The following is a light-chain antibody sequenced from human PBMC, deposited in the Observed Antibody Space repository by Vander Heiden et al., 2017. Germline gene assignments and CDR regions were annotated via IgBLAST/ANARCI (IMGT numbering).Light chain of an antibody. V-gene: IGKV3-11*01. J-gene: IGKJ5*01. CDR3: QHRGSWPP. CDR1: QSISNY. CDR2: DAS. Sequence: EIVLPQSPALVSLSPGERATLSRKARQSISNYFAWFQQKPGQAPMLLNYDASIRATGTPARFSGTGSGTYISLTISSLEPEDFAIYYCQHRGSWPPFGRGTRLEI.